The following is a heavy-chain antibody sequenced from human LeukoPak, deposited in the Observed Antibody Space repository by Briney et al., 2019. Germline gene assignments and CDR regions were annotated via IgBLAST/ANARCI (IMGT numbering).Heavy chain of an antibody. D-gene: IGHD4-17*01. V-gene: IGHV4-31*02. J-gene: IGHJ4*02. CDR3: ARDSPTYGDDY. CDR2: IYYSGST. CDR1: GGSISSGGYY. Sequence: SQTLSLTWTVSGGSISSGGYYWSWLRQHPGKGLEWIGYIYYSGSTYYNPSLKSRVTISVDTSKNQFSLKLSSVTAADTAVYYCARDSPTYGDDYWAREPWSPSPQ.